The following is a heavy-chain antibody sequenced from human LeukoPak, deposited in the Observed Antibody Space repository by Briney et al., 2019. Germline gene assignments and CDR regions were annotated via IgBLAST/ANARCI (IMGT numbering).Heavy chain of an antibody. Sequence: SETLSLTCTVAGGSISSGGYSWSWIRQHPGKGLEWIGYIYYSGSTYYNPSLKSRVTISVDTSKNQFSLKLSSVTAADTAVYYCARGYYDSSGSPRAFDYWGQGTLVTVSS. V-gene: IGHV4-31*03. CDR1: GGSISSGGYS. J-gene: IGHJ4*02. D-gene: IGHD3-22*01. CDR3: ARGYYDSSGSPRAFDY. CDR2: IYYSGST.